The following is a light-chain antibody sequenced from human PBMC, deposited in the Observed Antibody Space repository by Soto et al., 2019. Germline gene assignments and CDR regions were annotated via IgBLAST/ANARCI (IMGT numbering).Light chain of an antibody. CDR3: PQGPNRPLT. CDR2: GAS. CDR1: QSISSE. J-gene: IGKJ2*01. V-gene: IGKV3-15*01. Sequence: EIVMTQSPATLSVSPGESATLSCRASQSISSELAWYQQKPGQPPRLLIYGASTRATGVPARFTGSGSGSDFNLTLSGLPSEGFAVYYCPQGPNRPLTFGQGTRLEI.